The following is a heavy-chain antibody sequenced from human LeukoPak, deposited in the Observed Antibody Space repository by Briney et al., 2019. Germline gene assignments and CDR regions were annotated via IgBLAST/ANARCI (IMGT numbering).Heavy chain of an antibody. CDR3: AKEALLSYGDYTYLDY. Sequence: PGRSLRLSCAASGFTFSSYAMHWVRQAPGKGLEWVAVISYDGSNKYYADSVKGRFTISRDNSKSTLYLEMNSLRAEDTAVYYCAKEALLSYGDYTYLDYWGQGTLVTVSS. V-gene: IGHV3-30-3*01. CDR1: GFTFSSYA. CDR2: ISYDGSNK. J-gene: IGHJ4*02. D-gene: IGHD4-17*01.